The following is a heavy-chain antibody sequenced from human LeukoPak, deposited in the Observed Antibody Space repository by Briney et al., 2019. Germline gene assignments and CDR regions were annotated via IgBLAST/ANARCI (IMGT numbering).Heavy chain of an antibody. V-gene: IGHV1-69*13. CDR2: IIPIFGTA. J-gene: IGHJ4*02. CDR1: GGTFSSYA. Sequence: SVKVSCKASGGTFSSYAISWARQAPGQGLEWMGGIIPIFGTANYAQKFQGRVTITADESTSTAYMELSSLRSEDTAVYYCARDTHYYDSSGRDCWGQGTLVTVSS. D-gene: IGHD3-22*01. CDR3: ARDTHYYDSSGRDC.